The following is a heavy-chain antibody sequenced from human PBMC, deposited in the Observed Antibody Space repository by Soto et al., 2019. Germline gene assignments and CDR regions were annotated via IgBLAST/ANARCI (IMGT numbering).Heavy chain of an antibody. CDR1: GFTFSSYA. D-gene: IGHD2-21*02. J-gene: IGHJ4*02. CDR2: ISGSGGST. V-gene: IGHV3-23*01. Sequence: EVQLLESGGGLVQPGGSLRLSCAASGFTFSSYAMSWVRQAPGKGLEWVSAISGSGGSTYYADSVQGRFTISRDNSKNTLYLQMNSLSAEDTAVYYCATVVTANRGYFDYWGQGTLVTVSS. CDR3: ATVVTANRGYFDY.